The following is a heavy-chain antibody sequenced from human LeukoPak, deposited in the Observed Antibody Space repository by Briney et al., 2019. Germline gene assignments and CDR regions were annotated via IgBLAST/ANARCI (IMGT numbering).Heavy chain of an antibody. J-gene: IGHJ4*02. Sequence: GGSLRLSCAASGITFTNAWMSWVRRAPGKGLEWIGLIKSFADGETTDFAAPVKGRFTISRDDSKKTLYLQMDSLKTEDTAVYYCQASVHSPFFDSWGQGALVTVSS. V-gene: IGHV3-15*01. CDR3: QASVHSPFFDS. CDR2: IKSFADGETT. CDR1: GITFTNAW.